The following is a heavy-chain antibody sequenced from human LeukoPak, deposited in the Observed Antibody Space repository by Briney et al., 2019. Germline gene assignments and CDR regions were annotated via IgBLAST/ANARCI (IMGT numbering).Heavy chain of an antibody. J-gene: IGHJ4*02. Sequence: SVKDSCKASGGTFSSYTISWVRQAPGQGLEWMGRIIPILGIANYAQKFQGRVTITADKSTSTAYMELSSLRSEDTAVYYCASSLSGSYASDYWGQGTLVTVSS. CDR2: IIPILGIA. CDR1: GGTFSSYT. D-gene: IGHD1-26*01. V-gene: IGHV1-69*02. CDR3: ASSLSGSYASDY.